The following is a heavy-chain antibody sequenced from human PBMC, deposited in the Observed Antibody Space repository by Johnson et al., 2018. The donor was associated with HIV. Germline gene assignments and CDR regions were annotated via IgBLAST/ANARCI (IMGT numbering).Heavy chain of an antibody. V-gene: IGHV3-30*18. Sequence: VQPVESGGGVVQPGRSLRLSSAASGFTFSSYGMHWVRQALGTGLEWVAVISYDGSNKYYADSVKGRFTISRDNSKNTLYLQMNSLRAEDTAVYYCAKEGRYVEGAFDVWGQGTMVAVSS. CDR2: ISYDGSNK. CDR3: AKEGRYVEGAFDV. D-gene: IGHD5-12*01. CDR1: GFTFSSYG. J-gene: IGHJ3*01.